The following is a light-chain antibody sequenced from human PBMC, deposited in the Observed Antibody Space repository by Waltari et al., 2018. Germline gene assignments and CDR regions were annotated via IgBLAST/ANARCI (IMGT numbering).Light chain of an antibody. CDR1: RSLLHTNGNTY. CDR3: GQGTHLPPT. CDR2: PVS. V-gene: IGKV2-30*02. J-gene: IGKJ1*01. Sequence: DVVMAQSPLSLSITPGQPAAISCRSSRSLLHTNGNTYLSWYQQKPGHPPRLLIFPVSTRFSGAPDRFSGTWAGTNFPLNFSRVEAEDVGVYYCGQGTHLPPTFGHGTQVEIK.